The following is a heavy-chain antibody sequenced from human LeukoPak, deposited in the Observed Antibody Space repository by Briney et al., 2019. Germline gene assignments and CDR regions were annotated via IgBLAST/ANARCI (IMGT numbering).Heavy chain of an antibody. CDR2: IYYSGST. CDR3: ARHFGSSWLYFDY. CDR1: GGSISSSSYY. J-gene: IGHJ4*02. D-gene: IGHD6-13*01. V-gene: IGHV4-39*01. Sequence: SETLSLTCTVSGGSISSSSYYWGWIRQPPGKGLEWIGSIYYSGSTYYNPSLKSRVTISVDTSKNQFSLKLSSVTAADTAVYYCARHFGSSWLYFDYWGQGTLVTVSS.